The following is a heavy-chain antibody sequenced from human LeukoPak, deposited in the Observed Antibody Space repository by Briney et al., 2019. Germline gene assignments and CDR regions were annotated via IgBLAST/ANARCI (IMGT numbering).Heavy chain of an antibody. J-gene: IGHJ5*02. V-gene: IGHV3-21*01. Sequence: GGSLRLSCAASGFTFSRYSMNWVRQAPGKGLEWVSSISTSSSFLYYADSVKGRFTISRDNAKNSLYLQMNSLRAEDTAVYYCARDDEGFDPWGQGTLVTVSS. CDR3: ARDDEGFDP. CDR1: GFTFSRYS. CDR2: ISTSSSFL.